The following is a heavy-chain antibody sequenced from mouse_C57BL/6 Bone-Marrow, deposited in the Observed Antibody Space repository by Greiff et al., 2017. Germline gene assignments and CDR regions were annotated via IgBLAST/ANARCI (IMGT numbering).Heavy chain of an antibody. CDR2: ISSGGSYT. Sequence: EVQLVESGGDLVKPGGSLKLSCAASGFTFSSYGMSWVRQTPDKRLEWVATISSGGSYTYYPDSVKGRFTISRDNAKNTLYLQMSSLKSEDTAMYYCARITTVVAFDYWGQGTTLTVSS. CDR1: GFTFSSYG. V-gene: IGHV5-6*01. D-gene: IGHD1-1*01. J-gene: IGHJ2*01. CDR3: ARITTVVAFDY.